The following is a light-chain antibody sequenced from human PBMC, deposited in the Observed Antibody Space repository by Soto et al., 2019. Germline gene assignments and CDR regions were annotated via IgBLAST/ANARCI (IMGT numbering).Light chain of an antibody. V-gene: IGKV3-20*01. J-gene: IGKJ5*01. CDR1: QSVSSSY. CDR2: GAS. Sequence: DIVLTQSPGTLSLSPGERATLSCRASQSVSSSYLAWYQQKPGQAPRLLIYGASSRATGIPDRFSDSGSGTDITLTISRLEPEDFAVYYCQQYGSSPIPFRRGTRLEIK. CDR3: QQYGSSPIP.